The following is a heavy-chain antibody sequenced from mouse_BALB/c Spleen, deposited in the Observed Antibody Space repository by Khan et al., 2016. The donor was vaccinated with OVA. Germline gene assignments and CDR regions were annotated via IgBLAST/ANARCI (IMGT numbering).Heavy chain of an antibody. CDR1: GFTFTNYG. V-gene: IGHV9-3-1*01. D-gene: IGHD2-2*01. J-gene: IGHJ4*01. CDR2: INTYTGAP. Sequence: QMQLKESGPELKKPGETVQISCKASGFTFTNYGMNWVKQAPGKGLKWMGWINTYTGAPTFADDFKGRFAFSLETSASTAYLQINSLKNEDTATYFCARVGYNGTMDCWGQGTSVTVSS. CDR3: ARVGYNGTMDC.